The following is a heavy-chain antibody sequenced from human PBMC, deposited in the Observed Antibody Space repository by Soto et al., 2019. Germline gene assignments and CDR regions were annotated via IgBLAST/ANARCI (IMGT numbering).Heavy chain of an antibody. CDR1: GFTLSYFA. CDR3: ARAEYTSGWYFMGIDY. Sequence: QVQLVESGGGVVQPGKSLRLSCAASGFTLSYFAMHWVRQAPGKGLEWVAVTSSDGSKEYYADSVKGRFTISRDNSKNTLYLRMNSLGADDTAVFYCARAEYTSGWYFMGIDYWGQGTRVTVSS. D-gene: IGHD6-19*01. V-gene: IGHV3-30*04. CDR2: TSSDGSKE. J-gene: IGHJ4*02.